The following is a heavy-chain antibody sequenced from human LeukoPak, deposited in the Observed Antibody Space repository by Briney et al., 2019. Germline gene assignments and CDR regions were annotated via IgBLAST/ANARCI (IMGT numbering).Heavy chain of an antibody. Sequence: GGSLKLSCAASGFNIEGHNMHWVRQAPGKGLEWVSFIQHDGGRKWYVDSVRGRFTISRDNSKNTLSLQVNDLRLEDTAVYYCAKDFGSGRYAFDIWGQGTIVTVSS. D-gene: IGHD3-10*01. J-gene: IGHJ3*02. CDR2: IQHDGGRK. CDR1: GFNIEGHN. V-gene: IGHV3-30*02. CDR3: AKDFGSGRYAFDI.